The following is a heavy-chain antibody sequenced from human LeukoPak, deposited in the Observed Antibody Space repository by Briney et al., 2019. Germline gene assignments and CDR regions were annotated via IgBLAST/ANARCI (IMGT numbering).Heavy chain of an antibody. Sequence: SETLSLTCNVSGESISSHYWSWTRQSPGKGLEWIGYITNSGTTKFNPSLKSRVTISRDTSKNQISLRLSSVTAADTAVYYCAKTHYYYYYMDVWGKGTTVTVSS. V-gene: IGHV4-59*11. CDR2: ITNSGTT. J-gene: IGHJ6*03. CDR1: GESISSHY. CDR3: AKTHYYYYYMDV.